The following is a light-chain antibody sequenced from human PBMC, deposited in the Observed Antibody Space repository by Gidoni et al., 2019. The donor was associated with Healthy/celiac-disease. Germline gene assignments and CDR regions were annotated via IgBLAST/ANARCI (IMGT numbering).Light chain of an antibody. V-gene: IGKV4-1*01. J-gene: IGKJ3*01. CDR2: WAS. CDR1: QSVLYSSNNKNY. Sequence: DIVMTQSPDSLAVSLGERATINCKSSQSVLYSSNNKNYLAWYQQKPGQPPKLLIYWASTRESGVPDRFSGSGSGTDFTLTISSLQAEDVAVYYCQQYYSTPGFTFGPXTKVDIK. CDR3: QQYYSTPGFT.